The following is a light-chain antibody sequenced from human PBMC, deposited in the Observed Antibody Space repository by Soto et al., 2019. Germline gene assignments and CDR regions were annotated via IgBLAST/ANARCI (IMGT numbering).Light chain of an antibody. CDR2: DAS. CDR1: QDISNY. Sequence: DIQMTQSPSSLSASVGDRVTITCQASQDISNYLNWYQQKPGKAPKLLIYDASNLETGVPSRFSGGGSGTDFTFTISSLQPEDIATYYYQQYDNLPPFTFGPGTKVDIK. V-gene: IGKV1-33*01. CDR3: QQYDNLPPFT. J-gene: IGKJ3*01.